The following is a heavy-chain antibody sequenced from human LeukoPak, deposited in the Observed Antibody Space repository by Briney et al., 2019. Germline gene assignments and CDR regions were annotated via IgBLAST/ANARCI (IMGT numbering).Heavy chain of an antibody. CDR3: ARGEYGYYYDSSGYYFLG. D-gene: IGHD3-22*01. CDR2: INSDGSST. Sequence: QPGGSLRLSCAASGFTFSSYWMHWVRQAPGKGLVWVSRINSDGSSTSYADSVKGRFTISRDNAKNTLYLQMNSLRAEDTAVYYCARGEYGYYYDSSGYYFLGWGQGTLVTVSS. J-gene: IGHJ4*02. CDR1: GFTFSSYW. V-gene: IGHV3-74*01.